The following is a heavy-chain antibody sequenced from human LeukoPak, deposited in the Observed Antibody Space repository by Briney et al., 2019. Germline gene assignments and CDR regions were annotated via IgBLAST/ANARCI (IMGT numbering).Heavy chain of an antibody. CDR3: ARHATVVTPRWFDP. CDR1: GYTFSDYW. CDR2: IYPYNSET. V-gene: IGHV5-51*01. J-gene: IGHJ5*02. D-gene: IGHD4-23*01. Sequence: GESLKISCRVSGYTFSDYWIGWVRQVPGKGLDWMGIIYPYNSETRYNPSFQGQVTISADKSISTAYLQWSSLKASDTAMYYCARHATVVTPRWFDPWGQGTLVTVSS.